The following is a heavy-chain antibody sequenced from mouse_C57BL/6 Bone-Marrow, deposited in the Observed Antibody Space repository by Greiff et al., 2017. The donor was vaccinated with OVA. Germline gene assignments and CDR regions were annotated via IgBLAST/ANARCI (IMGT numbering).Heavy chain of an antibody. D-gene: IGHD1-1*01. J-gene: IGHJ4*01. CDR1: GFTFSDAW. V-gene: IGHV6-6*01. Sequence: EVKLVESGGGLVQPGGSMKLSCAASGFTFSDAWMDWVRQSPEKGLEWVAEIRNKANNHATYYAESVKGRFTISRDDSKSSVYLQMNSLRAEDTGIYYCTRDYGPRGDAMDYWGQGTSVTVSS. CDR3: TRDYGPRGDAMDY. CDR2: IRNKANNHAT.